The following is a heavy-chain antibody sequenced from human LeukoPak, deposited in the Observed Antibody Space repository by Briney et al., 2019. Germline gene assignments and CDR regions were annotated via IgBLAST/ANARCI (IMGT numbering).Heavy chain of an antibody. CDR3: ARFAFYGSGSYFSPYFDY. V-gene: IGHV4-59*01. Sequence: PSETLSLTCTVSGGSISSYYWSWIRQPPGKGLEWIGYIYYSGSTNYNPSLKSRVTISVDTSKNQFSLKLSSVTAADTAVYYCARFAFYGSGSYFSPYFDYWGQGTLVTVSS. CDR2: IYYSGST. D-gene: IGHD3-10*01. CDR1: GGSISSYY. J-gene: IGHJ4*02.